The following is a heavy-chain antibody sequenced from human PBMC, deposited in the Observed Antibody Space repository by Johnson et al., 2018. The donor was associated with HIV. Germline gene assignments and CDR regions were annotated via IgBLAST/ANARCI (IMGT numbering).Heavy chain of an antibody. CDR3: ASSRYSRRWYEYSGFDI. D-gene: IGHD6-13*01. Sequence: VQLLESGGGLVKPGGSLRLSCAASGFTFSNAWMTWVRQAPGKGLEWVGRIKSKTDGGTTDYAAPVKGRFTISRDNSKNTMFLQMNSLRPEDTAMYYCASSRYSRRWYEYSGFDIWGQGTMVTVSS. J-gene: IGHJ3*02. CDR2: IKSKTDGGTT. CDR1: GFTFSNAW. V-gene: IGHV3-15*01.